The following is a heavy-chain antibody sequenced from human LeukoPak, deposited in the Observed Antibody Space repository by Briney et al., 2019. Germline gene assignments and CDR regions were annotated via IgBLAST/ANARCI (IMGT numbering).Heavy chain of an antibody. CDR1: GGSISSGSYY. CDR2: FYTSGST. D-gene: IGHD2-2*01. J-gene: IGHJ6*03. CDR3: ARSPTFSQLLYYYYYMDV. V-gene: IGHV4-61*02. Sequence: SETLSLTCTVSGGSISSGSYYWSWIRQPAVKGLEWIGRFYTSGSTNYNPSLKSRVTISVDTSKNQFSLKLSSVTAADTAVYYCARSPTFSQLLYYYYYMDVWGKGTTVTVSS.